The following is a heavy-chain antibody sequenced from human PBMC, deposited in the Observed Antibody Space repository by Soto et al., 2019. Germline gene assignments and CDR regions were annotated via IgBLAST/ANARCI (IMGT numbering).Heavy chain of an antibody. J-gene: IGHJ4*02. CDR1: GFSLSTSGVG. Sequence: QITLKESGPTLVKPTQTLTLTCTFSGFSLSTSGVGVGWIRQPPGKALEWLALIYWDDDKRYSPSLKSRLTIPQGTSKNQVVLTMTNMDPVDTATYYCARRRITFGGVIVTTPGFDYWGQGTLVTVSS. CDR3: ARRRITFGGVIVTTPGFDY. CDR2: IYWDDDK. V-gene: IGHV2-5*02. D-gene: IGHD3-16*02.